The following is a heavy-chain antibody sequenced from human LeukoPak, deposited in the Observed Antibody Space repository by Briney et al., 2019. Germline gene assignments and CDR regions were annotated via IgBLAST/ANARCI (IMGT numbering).Heavy chain of an antibody. V-gene: IGHV1-18*01. D-gene: IGHD3-16*01. CDR1: GHTFTSYG. CDR3: ARGGRARDYYYYYYMDV. CDR2: ISAYNGNT. J-gene: IGHJ6*03. Sequence: ASVKVSCKASGHTFTSYGISWVRQAPGQGLEWMGWISAYNGNTNYAQKLQGRVTMTTDTSTSTAYMELRSLRSDDTAVYYCARGGRARDYYYYYYMDVWGKGTTVTVSS.